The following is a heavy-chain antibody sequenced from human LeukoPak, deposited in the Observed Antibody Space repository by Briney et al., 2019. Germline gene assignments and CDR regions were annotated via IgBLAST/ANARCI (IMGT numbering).Heavy chain of an antibody. CDR1: GFTFSSYS. CDR3: ARDSTQYSSFFDY. Sequence: PGGSLRLSCAASGFTFSSYSMNWVRQAPGKGLEWVSSISSSSSYIYYADSVKGRFTISRDNAKNSLYLQMNSLRAEDTAVYYCARDSTQYSSFFDYWGQGTLVTVSS. D-gene: IGHD6-6*01. CDR2: ISSSSSYI. V-gene: IGHV3-21*01. J-gene: IGHJ4*02.